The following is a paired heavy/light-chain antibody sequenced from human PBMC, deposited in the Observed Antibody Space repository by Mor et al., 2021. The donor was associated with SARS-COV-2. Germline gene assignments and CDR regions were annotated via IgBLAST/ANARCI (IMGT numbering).Heavy chain of an antibody. V-gene: IGHV3-33*01. J-gene: IGHJ4*02. D-gene: IGHD3-10*01. CDR3: ARDRWYYYASGSSRGIDY. CDR1: GFIFRSYG. Sequence: QVQLVESGGGVVQPGRSLRLSCAASGFIFRSYGMHWVRQAPGKGLEWVAVIWYDGSNKYYGDSVKGRFTISRDNSKNTLYLQMNSLRVEDTAVYYCARDRWYYYASGSSRGIDYWGQGTLVTVSS. CDR2: IWYDGSNK.
Light chain of an antibody. CDR3: QTWDNNTHVV. V-gene: IGLV3-1*01. Sequence: SYEVTQQPSVSVSPGQTASITCSGHKLGDKYACWYQQKPGRSPVLVIYQDSKRPSGIPERFSGSNSGNTATLTISGTQAMDEADYYCQTWDNNTHVVFGGGTKLTVL. CDR1: KLGDKY. CDR2: QDS. J-gene: IGLJ2*01.